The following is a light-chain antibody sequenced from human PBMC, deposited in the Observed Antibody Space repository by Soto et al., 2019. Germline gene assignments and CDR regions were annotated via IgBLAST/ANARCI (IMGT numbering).Light chain of an antibody. CDR1: SNDIGTYDY. Sequence: QSVLTQPTSVSGSPGQSITISCTRNSNDIGTYDYVCWYQQHPGKGRRLLIHGVRNRPPGISGRFSASKSGLTASLTISGLQAEDEADYYCSSFSANRLYVFGPGTKLTVL. CDR3: SSFSANRLYV. V-gene: IGLV2-14*01. J-gene: IGLJ1*01. CDR2: GVR.